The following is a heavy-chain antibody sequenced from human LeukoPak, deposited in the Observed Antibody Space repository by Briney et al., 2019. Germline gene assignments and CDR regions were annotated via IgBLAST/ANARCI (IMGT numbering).Heavy chain of an antibody. CDR1: GYTFTSYD. D-gene: IGHD2-15*01. V-gene: IGHV1-8*01. Sequence: ASVKVSCKASGYTFTSYDINWVRQATGQGLEWMGWMNPNSGNTGYAQKFQGRVTMTRNTSISTAYVELSSLRSEDTAVYYCARVDCSGGSCYSGPEFDYWGQGTLVTVSS. J-gene: IGHJ4*02. CDR2: MNPNSGNT. CDR3: ARVDCSGGSCYSGPEFDY.